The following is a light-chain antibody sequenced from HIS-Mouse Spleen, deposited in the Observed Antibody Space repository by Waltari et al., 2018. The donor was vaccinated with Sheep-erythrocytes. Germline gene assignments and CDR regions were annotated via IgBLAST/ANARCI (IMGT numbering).Light chain of an antibody. Sequence: QSALTQPRSVSGSPGQSVTISCTGTSSDVGGYNYVSWYQHHPGKAPKLMIYDVSKRPSGVPDRFSGSKSGTTASLTISGLQAEDEADYYCCSYAGSYNYVFGTGTKVTVL. CDR1: SSDVGGYNY. V-gene: IGLV2-11*01. J-gene: IGLJ1*01. CDR3: CSYAGSYNYV. CDR2: DVS.